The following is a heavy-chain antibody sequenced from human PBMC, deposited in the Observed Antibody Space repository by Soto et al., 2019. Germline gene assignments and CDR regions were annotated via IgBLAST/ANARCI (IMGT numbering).Heavy chain of an antibody. J-gene: IGHJ4*02. D-gene: IGHD1-26*01. CDR2: ISYDGSNK. Sequence: PGGSLRLSCAASGFIFSSYGMHWVRQAPGKGPEWVAVISYDGSNKYYADSVKGRFTISRDNSKNTLYLQMNSLRAEDTAVYYCAKETNSGSYYEAPGYWGQGTLVTVSS. CDR1: GFIFSSYG. V-gene: IGHV3-30*18. CDR3: AKETNSGSYYEAPGY.